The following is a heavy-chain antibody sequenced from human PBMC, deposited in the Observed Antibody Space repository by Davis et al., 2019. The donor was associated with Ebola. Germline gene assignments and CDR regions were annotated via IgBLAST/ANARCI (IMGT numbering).Heavy chain of an antibody. Sequence: PGGSLRLSCAASGFTFSSYAMHWVRQAPGKGLEWVAVISYDGSNKYYADSVKGRFTISRDNSKNTLYLQMNSLRAEDTAVYYCARGYDSSGITTSSFDYWGQGTLVTVSS. J-gene: IGHJ4*02. CDR3: ARGYDSSGITTSSFDY. CDR1: GFTFSSYA. CDR2: ISYDGSNK. V-gene: IGHV3-30-3*01. D-gene: IGHD3-22*01.